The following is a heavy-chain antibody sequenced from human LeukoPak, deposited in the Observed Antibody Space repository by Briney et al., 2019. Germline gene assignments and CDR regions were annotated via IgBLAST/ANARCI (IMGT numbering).Heavy chain of an antibody. CDR3: ARDMVRGVSWLDP. Sequence: SETLSLTCTVSGGSISSYYWSWIRQPPGKGLEWIGYIYYSGSTNYNPSLKSRVTISVDTSKNQFSLKLSSVTAADTAVYYCARDMVRGVSWLDPWGQGTLVTVSS. V-gene: IGHV4-59*01. CDR1: GGSISSYY. D-gene: IGHD3-10*01. CDR2: IYYSGST. J-gene: IGHJ5*02.